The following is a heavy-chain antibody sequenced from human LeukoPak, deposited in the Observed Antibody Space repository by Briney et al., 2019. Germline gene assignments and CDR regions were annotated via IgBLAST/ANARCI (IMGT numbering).Heavy chain of an antibody. CDR3: ARHPIAFDY. CDR1: GGSISSSSYY. Sequence: NPSETLSLTCTVSGGSISSSSYYWGWIRQPPGKGLEWIRSIYYSGSTYYNPSLKSRVTISVDTSKNQFSLKLSSVTAADTAVYYCARHPIAFDYWGQGTLVTVSS. J-gene: IGHJ4*02. D-gene: IGHD6-13*01. CDR2: IYYSGST. V-gene: IGHV4-39*01.